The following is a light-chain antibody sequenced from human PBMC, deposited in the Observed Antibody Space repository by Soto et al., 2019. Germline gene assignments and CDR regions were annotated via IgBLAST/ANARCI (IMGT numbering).Light chain of an antibody. Sequence: EIVLTQSPGTLSLSPGERATLSCRASHSVSSSYLAWYQQKPGQAPRLLIYGASSRATGIPDRFSGSGSGTDFTLTTSSLEPEDFAVYYCQQYGSSPPITFGQGTRLEIK. J-gene: IGKJ5*01. CDR2: GAS. CDR1: HSVSSSY. V-gene: IGKV3-20*01. CDR3: QQYGSSPPIT.